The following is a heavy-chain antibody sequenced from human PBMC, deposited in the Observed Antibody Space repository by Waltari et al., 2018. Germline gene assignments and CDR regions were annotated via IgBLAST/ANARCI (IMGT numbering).Heavy chain of an antibody. CDR3: AKQDGGYVSP. Sequence: QVQLVESGGGVVQPGGSLRLSCAASGFTFSSYGMHWVRQAPGKGLEWVAFIRYDGSNKYYADSVKGRFTISRDNSKNTLYLQMNSLRAEDTAVYYCAKQDGGYVSPWGQGTLVTVSS. J-gene: IGHJ5*02. D-gene: IGHD5-12*01. CDR2: IRYDGSNK. CDR1: GFTFSSYG. V-gene: IGHV3-30*02.